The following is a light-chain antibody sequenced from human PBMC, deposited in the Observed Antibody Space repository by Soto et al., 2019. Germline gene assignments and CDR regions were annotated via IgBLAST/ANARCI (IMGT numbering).Light chain of an antibody. Sequence: QSALTQPASVSGSPGQSITISCTGTSSDVGGYNYVSWYQQHPGKAPKLMVYDVSNRPSGVSNRFSGSKSGSTASLTISGLQAEDEADYYCSSYTSRTTLIFGGGTKLTVL. CDR2: DVS. CDR1: SSDVGGYNY. V-gene: IGLV2-14*03. J-gene: IGLJ2*01. CDR3: SSYTSRTTLI.